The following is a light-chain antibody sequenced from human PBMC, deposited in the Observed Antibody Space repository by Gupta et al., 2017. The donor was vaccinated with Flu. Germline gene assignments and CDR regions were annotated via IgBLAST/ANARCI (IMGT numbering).Light chain of an antibody. CDR1: SCNVGADN. V-gene: IGLV1-47*01. Sequence: VTISLSASSCNVGADNVVWYQQFPGTAPKLLIYREIPRPSGVPDRLSGSKSGASAALAISGLLAEDEADYYCTTWDGSLSSWVFGGGTKLTVL. CDR3: TTWDGSLSSWV. CDR2: REI. J-gene: IGLJ3*02.